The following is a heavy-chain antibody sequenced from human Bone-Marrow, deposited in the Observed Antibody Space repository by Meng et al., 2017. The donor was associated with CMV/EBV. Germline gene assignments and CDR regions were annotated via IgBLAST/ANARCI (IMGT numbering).Heavy chain of an antibody. J-gene: IGHJ3*01. Sequence: GGSLRRSCKASGYSFTSNWIAWVRQMPGKGLECLGIIYPGNSDTRYSPSFQGQVTISADKSTSTAYLQRGSLKASDTAMYYCARRGSGGTFDVWGQGTTVPVSS. CDR2: IYPGNSDT. CDR1: GYSFTSNW. D-gene: IGHD6-25*01. V-gene: IGHV5-51*01. CDR3: ARRGSGGTFDV.